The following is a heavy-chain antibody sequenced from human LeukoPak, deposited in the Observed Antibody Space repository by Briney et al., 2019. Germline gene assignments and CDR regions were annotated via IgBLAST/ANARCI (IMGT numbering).Heavy chain of an antibody. V-gene: IGHV4-59*12. CDR2: IYYNGDT. J-gene: IGHJ4*02. Sequence: SETLSLTCSVSGGSITGYSWSWIRQTPGKGLEWIGYIYYNGDTHYNPSLHSRLSMSVDTPNKQFSLNLRSVTAADTAVYYCARVRGKHDYWGQGTLVTVSS. CDR1: GGSITGYS. D-gene: IGHD3-3*01. CDR3: ARVRGKHDY.